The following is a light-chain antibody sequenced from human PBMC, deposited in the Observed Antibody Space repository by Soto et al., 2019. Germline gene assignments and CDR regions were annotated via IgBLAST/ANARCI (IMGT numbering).Light chain of an antibody. CDR3: SSYTSSSTLLYV. V-gene: IGLV2-14*01. J-gene: IGLJ1*01. Sequence: QSALTQPASVSGSPGQSITISCTGTSSDVGGYNYVSWYQQHPGKAPKLMIYDVSNRPSGVSNRFSGSKSGNTAALTISGLQAEGEADHYCSSYTSSSTLLYVFGTGTKLTVL. CDR1: SSDVGGYNY. CDR2: DVS.